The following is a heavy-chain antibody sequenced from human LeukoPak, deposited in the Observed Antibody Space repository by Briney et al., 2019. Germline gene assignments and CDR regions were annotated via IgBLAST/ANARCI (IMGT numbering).Heavy chain of an antibody. CDR1: GGTFSSYA. Sequence: ASVKVSCKASGGTFSSYAISWVRQAPGQGLEWMGGIIPIFGTANYAQKFQGRVTITADESTSTAYMELSSLRSEDMAVYYCASIISSGYYWPWGQGTLVTVSS. CDR3: ASIISSGYYWP. V-gene: IGHV1-69*01. J-gene: IGHJ5*02. D-gene: IGHD3-22*01. CDR2: IIPIFGTA.